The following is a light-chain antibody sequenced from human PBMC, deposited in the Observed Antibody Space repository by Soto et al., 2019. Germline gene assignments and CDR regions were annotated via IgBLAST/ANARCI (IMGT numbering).Light chain of an antibody. J-gene: IGKJ1*01. CDR3: QQCNNWPQWT. Sequence: EIVLTQCPATLSLSPGERATLSCRASQSVGTFFAWYQQKPGQAPRLLIYDASNRATGIPPRFSGSGSGTDFTLTISSLEPEDFAVYYCQQCNNWPQWTFGQGTKVDIK. V-gene: IGKV3-11*01. CDR2: DAS. CDR1: QSVGTF.